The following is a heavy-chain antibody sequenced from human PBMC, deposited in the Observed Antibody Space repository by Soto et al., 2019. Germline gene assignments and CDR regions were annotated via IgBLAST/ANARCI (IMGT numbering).Heavy chain of an antibody. CDR3: RRDWESSVFTWDSGGP. CDR2: IIPFLGVT. Sequence: QVHLVQSGAEVKKPGSSVKVSCKASGGTFSPYTINWVRQAPGQGLEWMGRIIPFLGVTNHAQKFQDRVTITADKSTSKAYRGLRSLRSEETAVYYCRRDWESSVFTWDSGGPWGRGTLVTFSS. D-gene: IGHD3-3*02. V-gene: IGHV1-69*08. J-gene: IGHJ5*02. CDR1: GGTFSPYT.